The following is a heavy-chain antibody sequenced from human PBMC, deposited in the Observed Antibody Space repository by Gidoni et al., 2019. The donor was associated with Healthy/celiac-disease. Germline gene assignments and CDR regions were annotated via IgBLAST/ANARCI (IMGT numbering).Heavy chain of an antibody. V-gene: IGHV3-48*03. J-gene: IGHJ6*02. D-gene: IGHD6-6*01. Sequence: EVQLVESGGGLVQPGGSLRLSCAASGFTFSSYEMNWVRQAPGKGLEWVSYISSSGSTIYYADSVKGRFTISRDNAKNSLYLQMNSLRAEDTAVYYCAREVAARLIEMYYGMDVWGQGTTVTVSS. CDR2: ISSSGSTI. CDR1: GFTFSSYE. CDR3: AREVAARLIEMYYGMDV.